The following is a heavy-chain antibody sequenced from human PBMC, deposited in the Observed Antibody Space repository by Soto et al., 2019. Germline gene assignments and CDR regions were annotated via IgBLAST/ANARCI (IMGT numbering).Heavy chain of an antibody. J-gene: IGHJ6*02. Sequence: SQTLSLTCAISGDSVSTNRAAWNWARQSPSRGLEWLGRTYYTSQWNNDYAVSVKGRITXXXDXXXXXFSLQXXSVTPEDTAVYYCAGGYGMNVWGQGTTVTVSS. CDR2: TYYTSQWNN. V-gene: IGHV6-1*01. CDR3: AGGYGMNV. CDR1: GDSVSTNRAA.